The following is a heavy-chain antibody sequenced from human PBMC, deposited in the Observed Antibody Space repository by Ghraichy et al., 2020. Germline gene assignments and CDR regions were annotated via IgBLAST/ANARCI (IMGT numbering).Heavy chain of an antibody. CDR3: ATWRRITIFGVVISVLGAVDI. CDR1: GGSISSSSYY. V-gene: IGHV4-39*01. D-gene: IGHD3-3*01. J-gene: IGHJ3*02. Sequence: SETLSLTCTVSGGSISSSSYYWGWIRQPPGKGLEWIGSIYYSGSTYYNPSLKSRVTISVDTSKNQFSLKLSSVTAADTAVYYCATWRRITIFGVVISVLGAVDIWGQGTMVTVSS. CDR2: IYYSGST.